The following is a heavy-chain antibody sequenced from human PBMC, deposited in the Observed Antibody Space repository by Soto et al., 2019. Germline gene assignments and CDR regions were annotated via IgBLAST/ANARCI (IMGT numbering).Heavy chain of an antibody. V-gene: IGHV1-2*04. CDR2: INCNSGAT. Sequence: QVQLVQSGAEVKRPGASLKVSCKASGYTFTGYYIHWVRQAPGQGLEWVGSINCNSGATSSARRFQGWVTMTSDTSVGTAYMELTRLTSDDTAVYYCARAGTARLRGLMDVWGQGTTVTVSS. J-gene: IGHJ6*02. D-gene: IGHD3-10*01. CDR3: ARAGTARLRGLMDV. CDR1: GYTFTGYY.